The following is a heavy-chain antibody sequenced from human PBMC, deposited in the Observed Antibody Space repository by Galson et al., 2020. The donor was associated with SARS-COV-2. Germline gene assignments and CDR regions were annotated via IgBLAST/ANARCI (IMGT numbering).Heavy chain of an antibody. CDR1: GFTFSSYA. J-gene: IGHJ5*02. CDR3: AKDGEQWLAAPGGWFDP. CDR2: ISGSGGST. D-gene: IGHD6-19*01. Sequence: GGSLRLSCAASGFTFSSYAMSWVRQAPGKGLEWVSAISGSGGSTYYADSVKGRFTISRDNSKNTLYLQINSLRAEDTAVYYCAKDGEQWLAAPGGWFDPWGQGTLVTVSS. V-gene: IGHV3-23*01.